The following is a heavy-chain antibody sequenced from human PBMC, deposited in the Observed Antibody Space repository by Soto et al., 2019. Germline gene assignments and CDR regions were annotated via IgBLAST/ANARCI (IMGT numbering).Heavy chain of an antibody. CDR1: GFTFSSYS. J-gene: IGHJ4*02. D-gene: IGHD3-22*01. CDR3: SSDTHYYYDSSGYPGD. Sequence: EVQLVESGGGLVKPGGSLRLSCPASGFTFSSYSMNWVRQAPGKGLEWVSSISSSSSYIYYADSVKGRFTISRDNAKNSLYLQMNSLRAEDTAVYYCSSDTHYYYDSSGYPGDWGQGTLVTVSS. CDR2: ISSSSSYI. V-gene: IGHV3-21*01.